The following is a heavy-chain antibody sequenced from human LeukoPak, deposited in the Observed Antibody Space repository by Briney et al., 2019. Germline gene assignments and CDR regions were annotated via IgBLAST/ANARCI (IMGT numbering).Heavy chain of an antibody. Sequence: GASVKVSCKASGYTFTGYYIHWVRQAPGQGLEGMGWVNPNSSGTNYGQNFQGRVTMTRDTSISTAYMELRGLTPDDTAVYYCARAGYYDSSGYYHPFDYWGQGIVVTVSS. CDR3: ARAGYYDSSGYYHPFDY. CDR2: VNPNSSGT. CDR1: GYTFTGYY. D-gene: IGHD3-22*01. J-gene: IGHJ4*02. V-gene: IGHV1-2*02.